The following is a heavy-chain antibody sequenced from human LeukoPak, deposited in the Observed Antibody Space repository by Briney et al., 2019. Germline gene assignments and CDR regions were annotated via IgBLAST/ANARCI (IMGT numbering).Heavy chain of an antibody. CDR2: VKQDGSGE. V-gene: IGHV3-7*03. CDR3: ARGDFDC. J-gene: IGHJ4*02. Sequence: KGLEWVANVKQDGSGEYYMASVKGRFTISRDGAKNSLYLQMNSLRAEDTAVYYCARGDFDCWGQGTLVTVSS.